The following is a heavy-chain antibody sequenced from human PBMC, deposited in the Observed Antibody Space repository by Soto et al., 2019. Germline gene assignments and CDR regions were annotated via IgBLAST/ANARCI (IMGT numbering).Heavy chain of an antibody. J-gene: IGHJ5*02. CDR3: AGSYWVGEWGWLEP. CDR2: MNPNSGNT. V-gene: IGHV1-8*01. Sequence: QVQLVQSGAEVKKPGASVKVSCKASGYTFTSYDINWVRQATGQGLEWMGWMNPNSGNTGYAQKFQGRVTMTRNTSISTDYMGRSSLRSEDTAVYYCAGSYWVGEWGWLEPWGLGNLVTVSS. D-gene: IGHD1-26*01. CDR1: GYTFTSYD.